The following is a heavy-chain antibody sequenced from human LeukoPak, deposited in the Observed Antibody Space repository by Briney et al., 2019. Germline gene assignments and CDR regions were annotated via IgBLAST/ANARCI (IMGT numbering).Heavy chain of an antibody. CDR3: ARLGDIVATSNYFDY. V-gene: IGHV1-18*04. J-gene: IGHJ4*02. CDR2: INANNGNI. CDR1: GYTFSKYG. D-gene: IGHD5-12*01. Sequence: PGASVKVSCKASGYTFSKYGVSWVRQAPGQGLEWIGWINANNGNINYAQNLQGRVTVTTDTSTSTAYMELRSLRSDDTAVYYCARLGDIVATSNYFDYWGQGTLVTVSS.